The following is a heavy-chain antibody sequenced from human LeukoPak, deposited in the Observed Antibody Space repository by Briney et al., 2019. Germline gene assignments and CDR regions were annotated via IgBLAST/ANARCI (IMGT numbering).Heavy chain of an antibody. Sequence: PGGSLRLSCAASGFTFSSYAMSWVRQAPGKGLEWVSAISGRGATAYHADSVKGRFTISRDNSKNTLYLQMNGLRAEDSAIYYCAKDPAYGDYEPRYYSDYWGQGTLVTVSS. CDR3: AKDPAYGDYEPRYYSDY. V-gene: IGHV3-23*01. J-gene: IGHJ4*02. CDR2: ISGRGATA. CDR1: GFTFSSYA. D-gene: IGHD4-17*01.